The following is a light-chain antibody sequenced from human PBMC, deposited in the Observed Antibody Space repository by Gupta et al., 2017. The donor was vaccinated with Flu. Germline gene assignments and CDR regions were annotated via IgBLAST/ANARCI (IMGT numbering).Light chain of an antibody. V-gene: IGLV2-14*01. J-gene: IGLJ2*01. Sequence: SAVTQPPSVSGSSAVSLTLLCSETSSDVGGYNYVSWYQQHPGKAPKLMIYEGSSRPSGVSNRFSGSKSGNTASLTISGLQAEDEADYYCSSYAGSSTLVFGGGTKVTVL. CDR3: SSYAGSSTLV. CDR1: SSDVGGYNY. CDR2: EGS.